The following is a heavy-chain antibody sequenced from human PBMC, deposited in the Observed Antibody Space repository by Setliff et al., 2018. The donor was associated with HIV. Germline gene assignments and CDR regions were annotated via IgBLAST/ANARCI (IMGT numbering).Heavy chain of an antibody. D-gene: IGHD3-3*01. V-gene: IGHV1-18*01. CDR1: GNTFTTYG. CDR2: FNPYNGKT. Sequence: ASVKVSCKASGNTFTTYGVSWVRQGPGQGLEWMGWFNPYNGKTNYIQKFQGRVTMTTDTSTSTAYRELRSLRSDDTTVYYCATVGLITIFGVAQRDFDYWGQGTLVTVSS. J-gene: IGHJ4*02. CDR3: ATVGLITIFGVAQRDFDY.